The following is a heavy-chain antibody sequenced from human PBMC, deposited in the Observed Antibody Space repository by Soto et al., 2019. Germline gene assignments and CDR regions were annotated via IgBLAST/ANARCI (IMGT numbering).Heavy chain of an antibody. V-gene: IGHV1-2*04. J-gene: IGHJ3*02. CDR2: INPNSGGT. D-gene: IGHD6-13*01. CDR3: ARALIAAAGTSGAFDI. Sequence: GASVKVSCKASGYTFTGYYMHWVRQAPGQGLEWMGWINPNSGGTNYAQKFQGWVTMTRDTSISTAYMELSRLRSDDTAVYYCARALIAAAGTSGAFDIWGQGTMVTVSS. CDR1: GYTFTGYY.